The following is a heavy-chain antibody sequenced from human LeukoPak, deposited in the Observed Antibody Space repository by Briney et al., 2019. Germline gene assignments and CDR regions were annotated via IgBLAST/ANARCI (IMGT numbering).Heavy chain of an antibody. V-gene: IGHV4-34*01. J-gene: IGHJ2*01. CDR1: GGSFSGYY. D-gene: IGHD3-10*01. CDR2: INHSGST. Sequence: PSETLSLTCAVYGGSFSGYYWSWIRQPPGKGLEWIGEINHSGSTNYNPSLKSRVTISVDTSKNQFSLKLSSVTAADTAVYCCARAGADWYFDLWGRGTLVTVSS. CDR3: ARAGADWYFDL.